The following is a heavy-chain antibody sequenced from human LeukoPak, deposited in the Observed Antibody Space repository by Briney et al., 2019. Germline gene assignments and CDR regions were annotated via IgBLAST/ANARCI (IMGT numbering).Heavy chain of an antibody. Sequence: TGRSLRLSCAAPGFTFSSYAMHWVRQAPGKGLEWVAVISYDGSNKYYADSVKGRFTISRDNSKNTLYLQMNSLRAEDTAVYYCARDRVVVVAATGEFDYWGQGTLVTVSS. CDR1: GFTFSSYA. V-gene: IGHV3-30-3*01. D-gene: IGHD2-15*01. CDR3: ARDRVVVVAATGEFDY. J-gene: IGHJ4*02. CDR2: ISYDGSNK.